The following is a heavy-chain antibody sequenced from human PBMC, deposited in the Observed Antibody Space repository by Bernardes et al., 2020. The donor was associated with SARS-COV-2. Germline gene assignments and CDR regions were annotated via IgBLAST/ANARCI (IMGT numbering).Heavy chain of an antibody. Sequence: GVPLRLYCAASGFTYSVYRMGSVRQAPGKGLQSVASIKADGTDKSYVDSVKGRFTISRENAMNSLYLQMNRLRVEDMAIYYCVRSDIARSSEAYWGQGTLVIVSS. V-gene: IGHV3-7*04. D-gene: IGHD5-18*01. J-gene: IGHJ4*02. CDR2: IKADGTDK. CDR3: VRSDIARSSEAY. CDR1: GFTYSVYR.